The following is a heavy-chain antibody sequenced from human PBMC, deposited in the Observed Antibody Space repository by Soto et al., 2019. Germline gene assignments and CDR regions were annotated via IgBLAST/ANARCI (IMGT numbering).Heavy chain of an antibody. V-gene: IGHV1-69*02. CDR1: GGTFSSYS. CDR2: VIPILGMA. CDR3: ARGGAVVVPGAVDRHNWFDP. J-gene: IGHJ5*02. Sequence: QVQLVQSGAEVKKPGSSVKVSCEASGGTFSSYSFSWVRQAPGQGLEWMGRVIPILGMANYAQKFQGRVTIPADKSTXTXYXXLSSLRSEDTAAYYCARGGAVVVPGAVDRHNWFDPWGQGTLVTVSS. D-gene: IGHD2-2*01.